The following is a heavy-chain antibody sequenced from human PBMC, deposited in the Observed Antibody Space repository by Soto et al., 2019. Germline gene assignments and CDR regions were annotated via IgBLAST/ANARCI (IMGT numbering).Heavy chain of an antibody. V-gene: IGHV1-3*05. D-gene: IGHD3-10*01. CDR1: GYTFTSYA. J-gene: IGHJ6*02. Sequence: QVQLVQSGAEENKPGASVKVSCKASGYTFTSYAMHWVRQAPGQRLEWMGWINAGNGNTKYSQKSQGRVTITRDTSASTAVRELSSLRSEVTAVYYCASDGSGRQYYYYGMDVWGQGTTVTVSS. CDR3: ASDGSGRQYYYYGMDV. CDR2: INAGNGNT.